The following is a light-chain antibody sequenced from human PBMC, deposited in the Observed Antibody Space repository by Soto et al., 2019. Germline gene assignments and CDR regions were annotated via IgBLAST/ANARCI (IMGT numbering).Light chain of an antibody. CDR1: QSVSGY. Sequence: PRTGALFALDPVTLCCRASQSVSGYLAWFHQKPGQAPRLLIYDASNRDSGIPARFSGSESGTEFTLTISSLEPEDFAASYCQQPATLPGPFAGGTKVDI. V-gene: IGKV3-11*01. CDR3: QQPATLPGP. J-gene: IGKJ4*02. CDR2: DAS.